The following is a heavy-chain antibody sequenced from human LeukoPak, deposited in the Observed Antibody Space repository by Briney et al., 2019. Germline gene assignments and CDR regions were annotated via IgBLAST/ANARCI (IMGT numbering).Heavy chain of an antibody. V-gene: IGHV3-74*01. CDR1: GFTFSSYW. D-gene: IGHD3-22*01. CDR3: VGLYDSSGYRDF. CDR2: INSDGSST. Sequence: GGSLRLSCAASGFTFSSYWMHWVRQAPGKGLVWVSRINSDGSSTSYADSVKGRFTTSRDNAKNTLYLQMNSLRAEDTAVYYCVGLYDSSGYRDFWGQGTLVTVSS. J-gene: IGHJ4*02.